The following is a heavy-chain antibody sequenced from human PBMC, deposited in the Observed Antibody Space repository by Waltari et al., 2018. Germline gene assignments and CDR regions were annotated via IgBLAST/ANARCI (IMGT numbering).Heavy chain of an antibody. V-gene: IGHV4-39*01. CDR2: IYYRGNT. Sequence: QLQLQESGPGLVKPSETLSLTCTVSGGSISSGTCYWAWIRQPPGKGLEWIGNIYYRGNTYSRQSLKSRVTISVDTSKNQFSLILSSVTAADTAVYYCARYYFGSGSSHFDYWGQGTLLTVSS. D-gene: IGHD3-10*01. CDR1: GGSISSGTCY. J-gene: IGHJ4*02. CDR3: ARYYFGSGSSHFDY.